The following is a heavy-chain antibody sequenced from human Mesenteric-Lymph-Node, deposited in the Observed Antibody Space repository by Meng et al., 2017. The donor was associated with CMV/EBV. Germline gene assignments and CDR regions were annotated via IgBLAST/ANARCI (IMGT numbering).Heavy chain of an antibody. Sequence: GESLKISCVASGFSVISKNMRWVRQAPGKGLEWVSRINSDGSSTSYADSVKGRFTISRDNAKNSLYLQINSLRAEDTAVYYCARGFTWFDPWGQGTLVTVSS. V-gene: IGHV3-74*01. J-gene: IGHJ5*02. CDR3: ARGFTWFDP. CDR2: INSDGSST. CDR1: GFSVISKN.